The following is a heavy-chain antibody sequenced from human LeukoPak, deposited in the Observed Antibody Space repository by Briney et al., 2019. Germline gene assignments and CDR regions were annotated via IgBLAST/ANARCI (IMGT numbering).Heavy chain of an antibody. CDR1: GFTFNRYG. CDR3: AKGLSWGTDY. V-gene: IGHV3-30*02. Sequence: GGSLRLSCAASGFTFNRYGVHWVRQAPGKGLEWVAFIRYDGSNKDYADSVKGRFTISRDNSKNTLYLQMNSLRAEDTAVYYCAKGLSWGTDYWGQGTLVTVSS. CDR2: IRYDGSNK. D-gene: IGHD6-13*01. J-gene: IGHJ4*02.